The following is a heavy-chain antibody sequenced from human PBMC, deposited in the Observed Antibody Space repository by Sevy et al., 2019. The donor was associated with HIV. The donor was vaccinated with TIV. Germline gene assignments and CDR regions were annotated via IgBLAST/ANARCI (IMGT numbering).Heavy chain of an antibody. CDR1: GGSISSSSYY. Sequence: SETLSLTCTVSGGSISSSSYYWVWIRQSPGKGLEWIGSIYYSGSTHYNPSLKSRVTISVDTYKNEFSLKVISVTAADTAVYYCGSGWLQFFGWFDPWGQGTLVTVSS. CDR3: GSGWLQFFGWFDP. V-gene: IGHV4-39*01. J-gene: IGHJ5*02. CDR2: IYYSGST. D-gene: IGHD5-12*01.